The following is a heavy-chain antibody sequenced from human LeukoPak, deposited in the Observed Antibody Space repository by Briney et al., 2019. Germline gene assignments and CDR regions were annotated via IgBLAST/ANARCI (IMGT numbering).Heavy chain of an antibody. CDR3: ARDTRPVEMATVDY. CDR2: IKQDGSEK. V-gene: IGHV3-7*01. CDR1: GFTFSAYW. Sequence: GGSLRLSCAASGFTFSAYWMTWVRQAPGKGLEWVANIKQDGSEKYYVDSVKGRFTISRDNAKSSLYLQMNSLRAEDTAVYYCARDTRPVEMATVDYWGQGTLVTVSS. D-gene: IGHD5-24*01. J-gene: IGHJ4*02.